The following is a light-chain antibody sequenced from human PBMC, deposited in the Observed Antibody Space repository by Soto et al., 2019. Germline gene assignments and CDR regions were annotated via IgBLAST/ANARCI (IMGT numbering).Light chain of an antibody. CDR3: QPYTTSSRT. Sequence: DRQVSRSRWTLSPYIRNTFTFTFRASQSVSGWLAWYKQKPGEAPKLLIYDASALPRGVPSRFSGSGSATDFTLPLTHLPPDASATYYCQPYTTSSRTFRQGTNVDI. J-gene: IGKJ1*01. V-gene: IGKV1-5*01. CDR2: DAS. CDR1: QSVSGW.